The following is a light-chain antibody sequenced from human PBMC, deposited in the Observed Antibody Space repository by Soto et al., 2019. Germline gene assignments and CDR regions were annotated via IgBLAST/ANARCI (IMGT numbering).Light chain of an antibody. Sequence: EIVMTQSPATLSVSPGEGATLSCRASQRIDTNLAWYQQKPGQAPRLLIYDASTRATGIPARISGGGSGTEFTLTISSLQSEDFAVYYCQQYKNWRTFGQGTKVEIK. CDR1: QRIDTN. J-gene: IGKJ1*01. V-gene: IGKV3-15*01. CDR2: DAS. CDR3: QQYKNWRT.